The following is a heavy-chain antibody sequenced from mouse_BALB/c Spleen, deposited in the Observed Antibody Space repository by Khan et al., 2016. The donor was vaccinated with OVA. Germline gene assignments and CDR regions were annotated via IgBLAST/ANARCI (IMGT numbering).Heavy chain of an antibody. Sequence: QVQLQQSGPELVKPGASVRISCKASDYTSTSYYIHRVKQRPGQGIEWIGWIYPGNINNNYTERFKGKATLTADKSSSTAYMHLSSLTSEDSAVSFCAIGGYGAFAYWGQGTLVTVSA. D-gene: IGHD2-2*01. CDR3: AIGGYGAFAY. CDR1: DYTSTSYY. J-gene: IGHJ3*01. CDR2: IYPGNINN. V-gene: IGHV1S56*01.